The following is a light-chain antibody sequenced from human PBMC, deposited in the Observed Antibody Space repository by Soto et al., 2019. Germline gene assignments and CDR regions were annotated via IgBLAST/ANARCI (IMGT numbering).Light chain of an antibody. CDR1: QRISSN. CDR2: GAS. CDR3: QHYNSYSEA. Sequence: EIVMTQSPATLSVSPGERATVYCKASQRISSNLAWYQQKPGQPPRLLIYGASTRATGIPARFSGSGSGTEFTLTISGLQPDDFATYYCQHYNSYSEAFGQGTKVDI. V-gene: IGKV3-15*01. J-gene: IGKJ1*01.